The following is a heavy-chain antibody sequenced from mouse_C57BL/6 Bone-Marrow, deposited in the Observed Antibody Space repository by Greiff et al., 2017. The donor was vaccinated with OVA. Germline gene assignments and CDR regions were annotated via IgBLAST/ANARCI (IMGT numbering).Heavy chain of an antibody. V-gene: IGHV1-15*01. J-gene: IGHJ1*03. CDR1: GYTFTDYE. CDR3: TSGTTVVTFYWYFDG. CDR2: IDPETGGT. D-gene: IGHD1-1*01. Sequence: VQLQQSGAELVRPGASVTLSCKASGYTFTDYEMHWVKQTPVHGLEWIGAIDPETGGTDYTQKFKGKAILTADNSYSTTYMERRWLTSVYSAVYYCTSGTTVVTFYWYFDGWGTGTTVTVAS.